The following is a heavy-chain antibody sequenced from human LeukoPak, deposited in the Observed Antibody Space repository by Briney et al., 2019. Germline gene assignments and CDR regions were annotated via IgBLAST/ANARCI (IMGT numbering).Heavy chain of an antibody. CDR2: MNPNCGNT. Sequence: GASVKVTCKASGYTFTSYDINWVRQATGQGLEWMGWMNPNCGNTGYAQKFQGRVTMTRNTSISTAYMELSSLRSEDTAVYYCARAEYKTSYDFWSGYYRSGDYYYYGMDVWGQGTTVTVSS. J-gene: IGHJ6*02. D-gene: IGHD3-3*01. CDR1: GYTFTSYD. CDR3: ARAEYKTSYDFWSGYYRSGDYYYYGMDV. V-gene: IGHV1-8*01.